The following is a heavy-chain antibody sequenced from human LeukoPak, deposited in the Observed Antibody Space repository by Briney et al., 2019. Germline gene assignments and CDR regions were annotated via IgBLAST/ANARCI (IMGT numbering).Heavy chain of an antibody. D-gene: IGHD3-3*01. Sequence: GGSLLLSCAASGFTFSDYYMSWSRQAGGKGLEWVSYISSSGSTIYYADSVKGRFTISRDNAKNSLYLQMNSLRAEDTAVYYCARDRDDFWSGYYIDYWGQGTLVTVSS. CDR3: ARDRDDFWSGYYIDY. J-gene: IGHJ4*02. CDR2: ISSSGSTI. V-gene: IGHV3-11*01. CDR1: GFTFSDYY.